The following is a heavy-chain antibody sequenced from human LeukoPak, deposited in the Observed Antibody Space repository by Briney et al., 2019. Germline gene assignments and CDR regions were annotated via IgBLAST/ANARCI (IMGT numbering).Heavy chain of an antibody. V-gene: IGHV3-23*01. CDR1: GFTFSTYA. CDR3: AKDLTSRGYPNYNFDF. J-gene: IGHJ4*02. CDR2: VSGSGDTT. D-gene: IGHD5-24*01. Sequence: PSGGSLRLSCAAPGFTFSTYAMSWVRQAPGRGLEWVSAVSGSGDTTYYADSVKGRFTISRDNSKNTLYLQMNSLRADDTAIYYCAKDLTSRGYPNYNFDFWGQGAQVTVSS.